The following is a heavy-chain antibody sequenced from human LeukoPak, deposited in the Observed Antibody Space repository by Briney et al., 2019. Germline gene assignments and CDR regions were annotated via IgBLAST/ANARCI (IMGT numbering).Heavy chain of an antibody. CDR3: ARDLYGVSHDD. D-gene: IGHD4-17*01. CDR2: IKQDGSEK. CDR1: GFTFSSYW. V-gene: IGHV3-7*03. J-gene: IGHJ4*02. Sequence: SGGSLRLSCAASGFTFSSYWMSWVRQAPGKGLEWVANIKQDGSEKYYVDSVKGRFTISRDNSKNTLYLQMNSLRAEDTAVYYCARDLYGVSHDDWGQGTLVTVSS.